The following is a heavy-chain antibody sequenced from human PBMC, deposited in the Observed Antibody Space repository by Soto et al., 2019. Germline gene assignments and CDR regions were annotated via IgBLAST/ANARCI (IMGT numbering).Heavy chain of an antibody. CDR3: AGEGAAPYYYCGMAV. D-gene: IGHD6-6*01. CDR2: IYYSGST. V-gene: IGHV4-31*03. CDR1: GGSISSGGYF. Sequence: QVQLQESGPGLVKPSQTLSLTCTVSGGSISSGGYFWSWIRQHPGKGLEWIGFIYYSGSTYYNPSLKSRVTISLDTSMNQFSLKLSSVTAADTAVYSCAGEGAAPYYYCGMAVWGQGATVTGSS. J-gene: IGHJ6*02.